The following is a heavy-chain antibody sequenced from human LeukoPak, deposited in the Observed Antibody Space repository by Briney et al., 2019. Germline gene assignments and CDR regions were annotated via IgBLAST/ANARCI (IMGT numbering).Heavy chain of an antibody. CDR2: LYSGGST. CDR3: ARVRDYYDSRGYYFEYFDH. D-gene: IGHD3-22*01. J-gene: IGHJ1*01. Sequence: GGSLRLSCAASEFTVSRNYMSWVRQAPGKGLEWVSVLYSGGSTNYADSVKGRFTISRDNSKNTLYLQMNSLRAEDTAVYYCARVRDYYDSRGYYFEYFDHWGQGTLVTVSS. CDR1: EFTVSRNY. V-gene: IGHV3-53*01.